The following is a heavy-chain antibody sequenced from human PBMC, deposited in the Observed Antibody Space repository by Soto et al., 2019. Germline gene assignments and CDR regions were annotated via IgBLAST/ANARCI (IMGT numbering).Heavy chain of an antibody. D-gene: IGHD6-13*01. V-gene: IGHV2-70*01. CDR2: IDWDDDK. J-gene: IGHJ6*02. Sequence: SGPTLVNPTQTLTLTWTCSGFSLRTSGMCVSWIRQPPGKALEWLALIDWDDDKYYSTSLKTRLTISKDTSKNQVVLTMTNMDPVDTATYYCARIHGIAAAGPDYYYSGMDVWGQGT. CDR3: ARIHGIAAAGPDYYYSGMDV. CDR1: GFSLRTSGMC.